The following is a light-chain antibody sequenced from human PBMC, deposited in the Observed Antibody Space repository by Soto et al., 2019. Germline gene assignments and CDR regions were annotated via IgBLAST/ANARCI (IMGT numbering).Light chain of an antibody. V-gene: IGLV2-14*01. CDR1: SSDVGGYDY. CDR2: GVS. CDR3: SSYPSTSTWV. J-gene: IGLJ3*02. Sequence: QSALTQPASVSGSPGQSITISCTGTSSDVGGYDYVSWYQQHPGKAPKLMIYGVSNRPSGTSNRFSGSKSGNTASLTISGLQAEDEADYSCSSYPSTSTWVFGGGTKLTVL.